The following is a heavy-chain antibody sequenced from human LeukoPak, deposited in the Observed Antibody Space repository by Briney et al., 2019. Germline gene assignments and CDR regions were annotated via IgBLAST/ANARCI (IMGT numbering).Heavy chain of an antibody. CDR3: ARGEAALPHYYYYMDV. CDR2: IIPIFGTA. D-gene: IGHD6-13*01. J-gene: IGHJ6*03. V-gene: IGHV1-69*05. CDR1: GGTFSSYA. Sequence: SVKVSCKASGGTFSSYAISWVRQAPGQGREWMGGIIPIFGTANYAQTFQGRVTITTDESTSTAYMELSSLRSEDTAVYYCARGEAALPHYYYYMDVWGKGTTVTVSS.